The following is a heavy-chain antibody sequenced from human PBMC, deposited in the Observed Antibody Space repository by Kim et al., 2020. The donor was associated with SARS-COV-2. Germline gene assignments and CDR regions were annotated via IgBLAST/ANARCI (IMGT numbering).Heavy chain of an antibody. CDR3: ARGARRVREIDY. V-gene: IGHV1-8*01. D-gene: IGHD3-10*01. CDR2: MNPNSGNT. CDR1: GYTFTSYD. Sequence: ASVKVSCKASGYTFTSYDINWVRQATGQGLEWMGWMNPNSGNTGYAQKFQGRVTMTRNTSISTAYMELSSLRSEDTAVYYCARGARRVREIDYWGQGTLVTVSS. J-gene: IGHJ4*02.